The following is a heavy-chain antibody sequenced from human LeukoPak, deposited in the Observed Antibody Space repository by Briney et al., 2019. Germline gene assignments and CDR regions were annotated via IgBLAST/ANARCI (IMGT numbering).Heavy chain of an antibody. CDR3: ARGNYESSGYHRGDDY. V-gene: IGHV6-1*01. J-gene: IGHJ4*02. CDR2: TYYRSNPYS. CDR1: GDLVSSNSDA. Sequence: SQTLSLTCAISGDLVSSNSDAWHWIRQSPSRGLEWLGRTYYRSNPYSDYAESVKIRISIHPDTSKNQFSLQLNSVTPADTAVYYCARGNYESSGYHRGDDYWGQGTLVTVSS. D-gene: IGHD3-22*01.